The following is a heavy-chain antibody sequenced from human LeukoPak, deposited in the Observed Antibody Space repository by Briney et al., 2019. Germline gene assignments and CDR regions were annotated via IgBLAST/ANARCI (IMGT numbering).Heavy chain of an antibody. D-gene: IGHD3-22*01. Sequence: GGSLRLSCAASGFTFSSYGMSWVRQAPGKGLEWVSAISGSGGSTYYADSVKGRFTISRDNSKNTLYLQMNSLRAEDTAVYYCAKDSSSGYSNWYFDLWGRGTLVTVSS. CDR3: AKDSSSGYSNWYFDL. J-gene: IGHJ2*01. CDR1: GFTFSSYG. CDR2: ISGSGGST. V-gene: IGHV3-23*01.